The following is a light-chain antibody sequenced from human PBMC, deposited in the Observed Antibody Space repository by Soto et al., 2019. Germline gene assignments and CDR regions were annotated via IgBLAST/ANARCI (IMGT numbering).Light chain of an antibody. CDR2: GAS. CDR3: QQYGVSPRT. V-gene: IGKV3-20*01. CDR1: QSVSSSY. Sequence: EIVLTQSPDTLSLSPRERATLSCRASQSVSSSYLAWYQQRPGQAPRLLIYGASSRATGIPDRFSGSGSGTDFSLTISRPEPEDFAVYYCQQYGVSPRTFGQGTKVDIK. J-gene: IGKJ1*01.